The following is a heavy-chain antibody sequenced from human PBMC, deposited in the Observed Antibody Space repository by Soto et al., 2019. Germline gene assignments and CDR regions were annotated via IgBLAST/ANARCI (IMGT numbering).Heavy chain of an antibody. CDR1: GFTFSSYA. J-gene: IGHJ4*02. D-gene: IGHD3-9*01. CDR3: AKAFDYNYGGSGGHNDY. CDR2: ISGRGEST. V-gene: IGHV3-23*01. Sequence: EVQLLESGGGLVQPGGSLRLSCAASGFTFSSYAMSWVRQAPGKGLEWVSAISGRGESTYYADSVKGRFTISRDNSKNTLYLQVKSLRAEDTAVYYCAKAFDYNYGGSGGHNDYWGKGTLVTVSS.